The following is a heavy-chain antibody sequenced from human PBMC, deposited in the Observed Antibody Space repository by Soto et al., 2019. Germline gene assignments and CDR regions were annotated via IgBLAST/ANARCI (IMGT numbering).Heavy chain of an antibody. CDR1: GYSFTSYC. CDR2: VYPSHPYT. CDR3: ARRSGDFYYYYGMDV. D-gene: IGHD4-17*01. Sequence: PGESLKISCKGSGYSFTSYCISWVPQMPGKGLGWMGRVYPSHPYTNYSPSFQGHVTISADKCISTAYLQWSSLKASDTAMYHCARRSGDFYYYYGMDVWGQGTTVTVSS. V-gene: IGHV5-10-1*01. J-gene: IGHJ6*02.